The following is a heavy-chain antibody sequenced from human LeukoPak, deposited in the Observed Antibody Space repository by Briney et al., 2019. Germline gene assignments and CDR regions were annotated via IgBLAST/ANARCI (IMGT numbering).Heavy chain of an antibody. V-gene: IGHV3-23*01. CDR1: GFTFSSYG. D-gene: IGHD6-19*01. J-gene: IGHJ4*02. CDR2: ISGSGGST. CDR3: AKRRAVAGPPPAWYFDY. Sequence: PGGSLRLSCAASGFTFSSYGMSWVRQAPGKGLEWVSAISGSGGSTYYADSVKGRFTISRDSSKNTLYLQMNSLRAEDTAVYYCAKRRAVAGPPPAWYFDYWGQGTLVTVSS.